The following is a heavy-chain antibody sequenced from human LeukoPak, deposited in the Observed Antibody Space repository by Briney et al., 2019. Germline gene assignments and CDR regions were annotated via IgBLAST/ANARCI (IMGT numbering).Heavy chain of an antibody. CDR2: IIPIFGTA. CDR1: GGTFSSYA. CDR3: ASMRLVVVPAAMYFDY. J-gene: IGHJ4*02. D-gene: IGHD2-2*01. V-gene: IGHV1-69*05. Sequence: ASVKVSCKASGGTFSSYAISWVRQAPGQGLEWMGGIIPIFGTANYAQKFQGRVTITTDESTSTAYMELSSLRSEDTAVYYCASMRLVVVPAAMYFDYWGQGTLVTVSP.